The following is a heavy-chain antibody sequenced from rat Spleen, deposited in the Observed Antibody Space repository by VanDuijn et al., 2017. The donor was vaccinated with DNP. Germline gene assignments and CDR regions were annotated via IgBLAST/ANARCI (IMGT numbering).Heavy chain of an antibody. Sequence: EVQLVESGGDLVQPGRSLKLSCVGSGFTFSYYWMAWIRQVPGKGLEWVASISYDGGSTNYRDSVKGRFTVSRDDSTSTLYLQMDSLRSEDTATYYCTRGGTYYFDYWGQGVMVTVSS. CDR2: ISYDGGST. V-gene: IGHV5-31*01. CDR1: GFTFSYYW. CDR3: TRGGTYYFDY. J-gene: IGHJ2*01.